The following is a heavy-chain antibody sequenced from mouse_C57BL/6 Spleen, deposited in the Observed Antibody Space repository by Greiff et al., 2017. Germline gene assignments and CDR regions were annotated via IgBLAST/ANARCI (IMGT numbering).Heavy chain of an antibody. CDR3: ARGPGDYAMDY. Sequence: QVQLQQPGAELVRPGSSVKLSCKASGYTFTSYWMHWVKQRPIQGLEWIGNIDPSDSETHYNQKFKDKATLTVDKSSSTAYMQLSSLTSEDSAVDYCARGPGDYAMDYWGQGTSVTVSS. CDR2: IDPSDSET. V-gene: IGHV1-52*01. CDR1: GYTFTSYW. J-gene: IGHJ4*01.